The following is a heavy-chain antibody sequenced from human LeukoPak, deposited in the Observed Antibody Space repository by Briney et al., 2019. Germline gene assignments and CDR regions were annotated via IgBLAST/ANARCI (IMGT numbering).Heavy chain of an antibody. Sequence: GGSLRLSCAASGFTFSSYWMSWVRQAPGKGLEWVANIKQDGSEKYYVDSVKGRFTISRDNAKNSLYLQMNSLRVEDTAVYFCARSSKRDCSGGSCYYYGMDVWGQGTTVTVSS. V-gene: IGHV3-7*03. D-gene: IGHD2-15*01. J-gene: IGHJ6*02. CDR2: IKQDGSEK. CDR1: GFTFSSYW. CDR3: ARSSKRDCSGGSCYYYGMDV.